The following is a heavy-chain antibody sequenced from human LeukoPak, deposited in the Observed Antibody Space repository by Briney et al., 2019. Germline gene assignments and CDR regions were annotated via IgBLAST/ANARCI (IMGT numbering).Heavy chain of an antibody. CDR3: AKDDDYVEYGYYFDF. CDR1: GFTFSSYA. CDR2: IGGRGTIT. J-gene: IGHJ4*02. V-gene: IGHV3-23*01. D-gene: IGHD4-17*01. Sequence: GGSLRLSCAASGFTFSSYAMSWVRQAPGKGLEWVSAIGGRGTITYYADSVKGRFTISKDNSKNTLYLQMNRLRAEDTAVYYCAKDDDYVEYGYYFDFWGQGTLVTVSS.